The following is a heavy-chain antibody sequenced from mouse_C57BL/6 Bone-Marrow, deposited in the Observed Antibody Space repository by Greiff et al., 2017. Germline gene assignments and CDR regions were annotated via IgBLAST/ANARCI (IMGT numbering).Heavy chain of an antibody. CDR2: IYPGNSGT. D-gene: IGHD2-2*01. CDR1: GYTFTSYW. J-gene: IGHJ1*03. V-gene: IGHV1-5*01. Sequence: VQLQQSGTVLARPGASVKMSCKTSGYTFTSYWMHWVKQRPGQGLEWIGAIYPGNSGTSYNQKFKGKATLTAVTSASTAYMELSSLTTEDSAVYYCTRQNGYDDWGRGTTVTVSS. CDR3: TRQNGYDD.